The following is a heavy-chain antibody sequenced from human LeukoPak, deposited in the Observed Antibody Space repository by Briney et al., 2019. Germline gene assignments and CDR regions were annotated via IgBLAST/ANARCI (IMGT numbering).Heavy chain of an antibody. CDR3: ARKYNWNGGGLDY. CDR2: INHSGST. CDR1: GGSFGGYY. V-gene: IGHV4-34*01. D-gene: IGHD1-1*01. J-gene: IGHJ4*02. Sequence: PSETLSLTCAVYGGSFGGYYWSWIRQPPGKGLEWIGEINHSGSTNYNPSLKSRVTISVDTSKNQFSLKLSSVTAADTAVYYCARKYNWNGGGLDYWGQGTLVTVSS.